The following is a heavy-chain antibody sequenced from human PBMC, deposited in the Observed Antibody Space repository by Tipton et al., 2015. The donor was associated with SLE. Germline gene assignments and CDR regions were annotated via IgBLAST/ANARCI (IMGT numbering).Heavy chain of an antibody. Sequence: TLSLTCTVSGGSINTYYWSWIRQPPGKGLEWIGEINHSGSTNYNPSLKSRVTISVDTSKNQFSLKLSSVTAADTAVYYCASQAGTGAFDIWGQGTMVTVSS. V-gene: IGHV4-34*01. CDR2: INHSGST. J-gene: IGHJ3*02. CDR1: GGSINTYY. CDR3: ASQAGTGAFDI. D-gene: IGHD6-13*01.